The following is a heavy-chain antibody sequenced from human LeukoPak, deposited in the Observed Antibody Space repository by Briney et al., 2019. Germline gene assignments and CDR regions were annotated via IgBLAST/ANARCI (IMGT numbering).Heavy chain of an antibody. V-gene: IGHV3-49*04. D-gene: IGHD2-8*01. J-gene: IGHJ4*02. CDR1: GFTFVTYA. CDR3: ARGQYYDTNGNQYYFDD. Sequence: GGSLRLSCTASGFTFVTYAMSWVRQAPGKGLEWVGFIRSKTYGGTTEYAASVKGRFTISRDDSKSIASLQMNSLKTEDTAVYYCARGQYYDTNGNQYYFDDWGQGTLVTVSS. CDR2: IRSKTYGGTT.